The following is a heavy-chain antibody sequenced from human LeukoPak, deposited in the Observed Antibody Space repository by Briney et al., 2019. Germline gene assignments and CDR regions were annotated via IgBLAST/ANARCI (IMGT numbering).Heavy chain of an antibody. CDR2: IYYSGST. CDR1: GGSISSYY. D-gene: IGHD5-18*01. CDR3: ARGFYSYDH. Sequence: SETLSLTCTVSGGSISSYYWSWIRQPPGKGLEWIGYIYYSGSTSYNPSLKSRVTISVDTSKNQFSLNLTSVTAADTAVYYCARGFYSYDHWGQGSLVTVSS. J-gene: IGHJ4*02. V-gene: IGHV4-59*01.